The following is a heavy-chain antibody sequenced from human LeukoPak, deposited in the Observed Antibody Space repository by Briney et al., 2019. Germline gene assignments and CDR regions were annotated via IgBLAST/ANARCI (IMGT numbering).Heavy chain of an antibody. CDR3: ARTGGSYPYYFEY. D-gene: IGHD1-26*01. CDR2: ISSSGSTI. J-gene: IGHJ4*02. CDR1: GFTFSSYA. Sequence: GGSLRLSCAASGFTFSSYAMSWVRQAPGKGLEWVSYISSSGSTIYYADSVKGRFTLSRDNAKNSLYLQMNSLRAEDTAVYYCARTGGSYPYYFEYWGQGTLVTVSS. V-gene: IGHV3-48*03.